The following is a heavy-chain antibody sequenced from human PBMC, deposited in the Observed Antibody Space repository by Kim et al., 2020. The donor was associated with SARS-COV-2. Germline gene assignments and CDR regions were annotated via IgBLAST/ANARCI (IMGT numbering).Heavy chain of an antibody. CDR1: GDSISSSSYY. V-gene: IGHV4-39*07. CDR2: IYYSGST. J-gene: IGHJ4*02. CDR3: ARDSTLYYYDSSGYL. D-gene: IGHD3-22*01. Sequence: SETLSLTCTVSGDSISSSSYYWGWIRQPPGKGLEWIGSIYYSGSTYYNPSLKSRVTISVDTSKNQFSLKLSSVTAADTAVYYCARDSTLYYYDSSGYLWGQGTLVTVSS.